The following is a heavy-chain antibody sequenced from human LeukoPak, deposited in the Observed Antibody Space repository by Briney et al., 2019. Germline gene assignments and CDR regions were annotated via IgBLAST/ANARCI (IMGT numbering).Heavy chain of an antibody. CDR3: ARSPYYYDSSGYYPIDY. D-gene: IGHD3-22*01. CDR2: ISAYNGNT. Sequence: ASVKVSCKASGYTFTSYGISWVRQAPGQGLEWMGWISAYNGNTNYAQRLQGRVTMTTDASTSIAYMELRSLRSDDTAVYYCARSPYYYDSSGYYPIDYWGQGTLVTVSS. V-gene: IGHV1-18*01. J-gene: IGHJ4*02. CDR1: GYTFTSYG.